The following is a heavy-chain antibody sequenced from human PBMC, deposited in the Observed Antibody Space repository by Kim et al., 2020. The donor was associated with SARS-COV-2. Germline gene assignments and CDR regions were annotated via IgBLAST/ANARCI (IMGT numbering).Heavy chain of an antibody. V-gene: IGHV3-23*01. CDR2: IRSSGDGT. Sequence: GGSLRLSCAASGFTFSNYAMSWVRQVPGMGLEWVSRIRSSGDGTYYADSVKGRFTISRDNSKSTLYLQMNSLRVEDTALYYCANSRGFGSVNLWGQGTLVTVSS. D-gene: IGHD3-10*01. J-gene: IGHJ4*02. CDR3: ANSRGFGSVNL. CDR1: GFTFSNYA.